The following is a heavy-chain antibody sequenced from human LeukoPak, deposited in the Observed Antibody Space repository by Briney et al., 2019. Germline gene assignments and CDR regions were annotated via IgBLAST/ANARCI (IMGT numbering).Heavy chain of an antibody. D-gene: IGHD1-1*01. J-gene: IGHJ4*02. CDR3: ARERDWNPTLGFDY. V-gene: IGHV3-33*08. CDR1: GFTFSSYA. Sequence: GRSLRLSCAASGFTFSSYAMHWVRQAPGKGLEWVAVIWYDGSNKYYADSVKGRFTISRDNSKNTLYLQMNSLRAEDTAVYYCARERDWNPTLGFDYWGQGTLVTVSS. CDR2: IWYDGSNK.